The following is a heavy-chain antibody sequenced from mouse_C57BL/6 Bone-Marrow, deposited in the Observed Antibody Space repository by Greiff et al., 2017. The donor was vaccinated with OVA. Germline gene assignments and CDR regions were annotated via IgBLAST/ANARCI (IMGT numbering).Heavy chain of an antibody. CDR1: GYTFTSYW. Sequence: QVHVKQPGAELVKPGASVKLSCKASGYTFTSYWMQWVKQRPGQGLEWIGEIDPSDSYTNYNQKFKGKATLTVDTSSSTAYMQLSSLTSEDSAVYYGARESGNYAWFAYWGQGTLVTVSA. V-gene: IGHV1-50*01. CDR3: ARESGNYAWFAY. D-gene: IGHD2-1*01. CDR2: IDPSDSYT. J-gene: IGHJ3*01.